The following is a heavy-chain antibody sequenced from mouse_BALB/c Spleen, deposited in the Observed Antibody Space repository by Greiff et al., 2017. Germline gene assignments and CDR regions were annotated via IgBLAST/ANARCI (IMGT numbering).Heavy chain of an antibody. D-gene: IGHD2-10*02. Sequence: QVQLQQSGPGLVQPSQSLSITCTASGFSLTSYGVHWVRQSPGKGLEWLGVIWSGGSTDYNAAFISRLSISKDNSKCQVFFKMNSLQANDTAIYYCAGPYGKYVFAYWGQGTLVTVSA. CDR3: AGPYGKYVFAY. CDR2: IWSGGST. V-gene: IGHV2-2*02. J-gene: IGHJ3*01. CDR1: GFSLTSYG.